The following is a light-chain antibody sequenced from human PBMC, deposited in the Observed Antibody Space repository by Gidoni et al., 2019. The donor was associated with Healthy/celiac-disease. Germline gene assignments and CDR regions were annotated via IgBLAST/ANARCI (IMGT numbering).Light chain of an antibody. V-gene: IGKV3-15*01. CDR1: QSVSSN. Sequence: EIVMTQSPATLSVSPGERATLSCRASQSVSSNLAWYQQKPGQAPRLLIYGASTRATGIPARFSGSGSGTEFTLTISSLQSEDFAVYYCQQYNNWPTLTFCGXTKVEIK. CDR3: QQYNNWPTLT. CDR2: GAS. J-gene: IGKJ4*01.